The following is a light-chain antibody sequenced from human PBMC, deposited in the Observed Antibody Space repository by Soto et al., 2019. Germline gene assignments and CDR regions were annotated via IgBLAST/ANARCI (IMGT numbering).Light chain of an antibody. J-gene: IGKJ1*01. V-gene: IGKV1-6*01. CDR1: RDVGSD. CDR3: LQDYGGSCT. CDR2: AAS. Sequence: MTQSPSSLSASVGEKIIITCRASRDVGSDLSWYQQKPGQAPKLVIYAASNMYTGVPSRFSGRRSGTEFTLTISSLQPEDFAVYYCLQDYGGSCTFGRGTKVDIK.